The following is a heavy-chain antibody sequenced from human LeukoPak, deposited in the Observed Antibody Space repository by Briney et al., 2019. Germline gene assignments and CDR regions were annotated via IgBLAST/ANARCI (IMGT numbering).Heavy chain of an antibody. D-gene: IGHD4-17*01. CDR2: IYHSGST. Sequence: SETLSLTCTVSGYSISSGYYWGWIRQPPVKGLEWIGSIYHSGSTYYNPSLKSRVTISVDTSKNQFSLKLSSVTAADTAVYYCARWTTTVTTSLFDYWGQGTLVTVSS. CDR3: ARWTTTVTTSLFDY. V-gene: IGHV4-38-2*02. J-gene: IGHJ4*02. CDR1: GYSISSGYY.